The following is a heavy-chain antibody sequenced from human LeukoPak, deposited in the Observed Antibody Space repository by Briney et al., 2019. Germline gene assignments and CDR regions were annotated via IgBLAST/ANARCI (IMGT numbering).Heavy chain of an antibody. Sequence: SETLSLTCTVSGGSISSYYWSWIRQPPGKGLEWIGYIYYSGSTNYNPSLKSRVTISVDTSKNQFSLKLSSVTVADTAVYYCARDVLRSAFDIWGQGTMVTVSS. CDR3: ARDVLRSAFDI. CDR2: IYYSGST. CDR1: GGSISSYY. V-gene: IGHV4-59*01. D-gene: IGHD2-8*01. J-gene: IGHJ3*02.